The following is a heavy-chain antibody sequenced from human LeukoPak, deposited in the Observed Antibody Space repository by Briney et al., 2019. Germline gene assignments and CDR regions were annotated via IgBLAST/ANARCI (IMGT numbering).Heavy chain of an antibody. V-gene: IGHV4-39*01. CDR3: AGHSGGWYTAFDP. CDR2: IYNSGST. CDR1: GGSISSSTYY. J-gene: IGHJ5*02. Sequence: SETLSLTCTVSGGSISSSTYYWGWIRQPPGKGLEWIGSIYNSGSTYYNPSLKSRVTISVDTSKNQFSLRLSSVTAADTAVYYGAGHSGGWYTAFDPWGQETLVTVST. D-gene: IGHD6-19*01.